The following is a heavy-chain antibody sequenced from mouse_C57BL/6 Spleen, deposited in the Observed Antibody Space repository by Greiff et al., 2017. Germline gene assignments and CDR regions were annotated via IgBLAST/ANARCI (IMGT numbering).Heavy chain of an antibody. CDR1: GYAFSSSW. V-gene: IGHV1-82*01. D-gene: IGHD1-1*01. Sequence: VQLQQSGPELVKPGASVKISCKASGYAFSSSWMHWVKQRPGKGLEWIGRIYPGDGDTNYNGKFKGKATLTADKSSSTAYMQLSSLTSEDSAVYYCARDYGSSYFDYWGQGTTLTVSS. J-gene: IGHJ2*01. CDR3: ARDYGSSYFDY. CDR2: IYPGDGDT.